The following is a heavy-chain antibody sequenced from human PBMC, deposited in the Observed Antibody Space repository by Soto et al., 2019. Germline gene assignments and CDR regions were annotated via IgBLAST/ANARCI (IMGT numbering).Heavy chain of an antibody. CDR2: LIGSGSST. CDR3: AKKESSGYYAQQ. D-gene: IGHD6-19*01. Sequence: GGSLRLSGAASGFSFRSFTMSWVRQAPGKGLEWVSSLIGSGSSTYYADSVKGRFTISRDNSKNTLYLQLNSLRDEDTDVYYCAKKESSGYYAQQWGQCTLLTVSS. V-gene: IGHV3-23*01. CDR1: GFSFRSFT. J-gene: IGHJ1*01.